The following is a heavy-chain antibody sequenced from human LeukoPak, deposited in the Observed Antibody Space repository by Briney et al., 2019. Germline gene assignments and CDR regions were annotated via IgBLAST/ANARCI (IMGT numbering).Heavy chain of an antibody. J-gene: IGHJ4*02. D-gene: IGHD3-16*01. V-gene: IGHV3-23*01. CDR1: GFTFSNFG. CDR2: ISAGGGT. CDR3: AKRSSLNYFDS. Sequence: GGSLRLSCAASGFTFSNFGMSWVRQAPGNGLEWVSAISAGGGTYYADTVRGRFTISRDNSKNTLYLQMSSLRAEDTAVYYCAKRSSLNYFDSWGQGTLVTVSS.